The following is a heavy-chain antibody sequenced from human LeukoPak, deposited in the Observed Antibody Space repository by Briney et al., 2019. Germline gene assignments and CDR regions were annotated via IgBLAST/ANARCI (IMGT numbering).Heavy chain of an antibody. Sequence: SETLSLTCAVSGYSISSGYYWGWIRQPPGKGLEWVGSIYHSGSTYYNPSLKSRVTISVDTSKNQFSLKLSSVTAADTAVYYCARTPTVTTRAGGFDYWGQGTLVTVSS. D-gene: IGHD4-17*01. V-gene: IGHV4-38-2*01. CDR2: IYHSGST. J-gene: IGHJ4*02. CDR3: ARTPTVTTRAGGFDY. CDR1: GYSISSGYY.